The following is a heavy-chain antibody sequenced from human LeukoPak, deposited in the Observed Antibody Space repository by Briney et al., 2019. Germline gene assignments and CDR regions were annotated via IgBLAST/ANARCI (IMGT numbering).Heavy chain of an antibody. CDR3: ARGDWFDP. CDR1: GGSMSSGNYY. J-gene: IGHJ5*02. Sequence: PSQTLSLTCTVSGGSMSSGNYYWSWIRHPAGKGLEWIGRIDNSGSINYNPSLRCRVTISLDTSKNQFSLNLTSVTAADTAVYYCARGDWFDPWGQGTLVAVSS. V-gene: IGHV4-61*02. CDR2: IDNSGSI.